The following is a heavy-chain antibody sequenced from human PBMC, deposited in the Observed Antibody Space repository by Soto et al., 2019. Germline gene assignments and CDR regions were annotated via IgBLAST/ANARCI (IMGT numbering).Heavy chain of an antibody. Sequence: QVQLVQSGAEVKKPGASVKVSCKASGYTFTSYGISWVRQAPGQGLEWMGWTSAYNGNTNYAQKLQVRVTMTTDTSTSTAYMELRSLRSDDTAVYYCARDRGLSSSWYSYYYYGMDVWGQGTTVTVSS. V-gene: IGHV1-18*01. CDR3: ARDRGLSSSWYSYYYYGMDV. J-gene: IGHJ6*02. CDR2: TSAYNGNT. D-gene: IGHD6-13*01. CDR1: GYTFTSYG.